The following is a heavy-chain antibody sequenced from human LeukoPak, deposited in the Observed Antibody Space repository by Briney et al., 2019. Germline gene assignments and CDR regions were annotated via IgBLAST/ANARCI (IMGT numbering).Heavy chain of an antibody. Sequence: GGSLRRSCAASGFTFSDYYMSWIRQGPGKGLEWVLCIIVGGSTIYYTDSVRGGFTISRDNAKNSLYLQIISRKAEDTVVYYCARAESNGEPGYWGQGTLVSVSS. J-gene: IGHJ4*02. D-gene: IGHD1-14*01. CDR1: GFTFSDYY. CDR2: IIVGGSTI. CDR3: ARAESNGEPGY. V-gene: IGHV3-11*01.